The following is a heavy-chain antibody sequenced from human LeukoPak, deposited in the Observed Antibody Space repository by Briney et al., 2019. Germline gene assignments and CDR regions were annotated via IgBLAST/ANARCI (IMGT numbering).Heavy chain of an antibody. D-gene: IGHD3-22*01. J-gene: IGHJ5*02. CDR3: ARGLKKIINYYDSRGHNWFDP. CDR1: GGSFSGYY. CDR2: INHSVST. Sequence: SETLSLTCAVYGGSFSGYYWSWIRQPPGKGLEWIGEINHSVSTNYNPSLKSRVTISVDTSKNQFSLKLSSVTAADTAVYYCARGLKKIINYYDSRGHNWFDPWGQGTLVTVSS. V-gene: IGHV4-34*01.